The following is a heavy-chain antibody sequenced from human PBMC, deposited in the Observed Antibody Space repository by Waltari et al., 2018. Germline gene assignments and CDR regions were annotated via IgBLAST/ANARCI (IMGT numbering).Heavy chain of an antibody. CDR1: GGSFSGYY. Sequence: QVQLQQWGAGLLKPSETLSLTCAVYGGSFSGYYWSWIRQPPGKGLEWIGEINHSGSINYNPSLNIRVTISVDTSKNQFSLKLSSGTAADTAVYYCAREGRLWGSYRYYFDYWGQGTLVTVSS. J-gene: IGHJ4*02. CDR3: AREGRLWGSYRYYFDY. D-gene: IGHD3-16*01. CDR2: INHSGSI. V-gene: IGHV4-34*01.